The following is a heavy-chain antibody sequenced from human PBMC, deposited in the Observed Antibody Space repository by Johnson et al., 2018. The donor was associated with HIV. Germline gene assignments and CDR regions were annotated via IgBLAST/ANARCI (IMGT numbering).Heavy chain of an antibody. V-gene: IGHV3-7*03. CDR1: GFTFSTYA. J-gene: IGHJ3*02. Sequence: VQLVESGGGVVQPGRSLRLSCAASGFTFSTYAMHWVSQAPGKGLEWVANIKQDGSEKYYVDSVKGRFTISRDNAKNSLYLQMNSLRAEDTALYYCARDRGQRAPLCAFDIWGQGTMVTVSS. CDR3: ARDRGQRAPLCAFDI. D-gene: IGHD3-10*01. CDR2: IKQDGSEK.